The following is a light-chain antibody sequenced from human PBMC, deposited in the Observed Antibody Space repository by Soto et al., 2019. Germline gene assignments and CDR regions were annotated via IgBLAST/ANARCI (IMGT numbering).Light chain of an antibody. J-gene: IGLJ1*01. CDR1: SSNIGSNY. CDR2: RNN. CDR3: AAWDDSLSCYV. Sequence: QSVLAQPPSASGTPGQSVTISCSGSSSNIGSNYVYWYQQLPGTAPKLLIYRNNQRPSGVPDRFSGSKSGTSASLAISGLGSEDEADYYCAAWDDSLSCYVFGNGKKLTV. V-gene: IGLV1-47*01.